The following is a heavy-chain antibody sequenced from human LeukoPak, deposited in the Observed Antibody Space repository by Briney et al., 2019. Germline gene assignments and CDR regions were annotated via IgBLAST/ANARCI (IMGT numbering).Heavy chain of an antibody. J-gene: IGHJ4*02. CDR1: GYTFTSYG. CDR3: ARDPSAEALEVATSPFDY. Sequence: GASVKVSCKASGYTFTSYGISWVRQAPGQGLEWMGWISAYNGNTNYAQKLQGRVTMTTDTSTSTAYMELRSLRSDDTAVYYCARDPSAEALEVATSPFDYWGQGTLVTVSS. CDR2: ISAYNGNT. V-gene: IGHV1-18*01. D-gene: IGHD5-12*01.